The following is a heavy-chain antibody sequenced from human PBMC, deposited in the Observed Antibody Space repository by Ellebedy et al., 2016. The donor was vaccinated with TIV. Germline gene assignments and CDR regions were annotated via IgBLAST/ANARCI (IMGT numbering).Heavy chain of an antibody. Sequence: GESLKISCAASGFTLTRYSMHWVRQAPGKGLEFVSAISFDGITTFYADSVKDRFTISRDSSKNTLFLQMGSLRPEDMAVYYCARGRYGPWGQGTLVTVSS. V-gene: IGHV3-64*02. CDR2: ISFDGITT. D-gene: IGHD3-10*01. J-gene: IGHJ5*02. CDR1: GFTLTRYS. CDR3: ARGRYGP.